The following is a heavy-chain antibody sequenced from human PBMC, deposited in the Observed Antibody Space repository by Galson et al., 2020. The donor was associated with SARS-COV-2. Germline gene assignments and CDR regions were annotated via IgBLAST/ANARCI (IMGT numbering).Heavy chain of an antibody. CDR2: INNDGSGT. D-gene: IGHD4-17*01. CDR3: VRDGEWYFDL. Sequence: GGSLRLSCAAFGFTFGRYWMHWIRQAPGEGLVWVAHINNDGSGTSSAASVKGRFTVSRDNAKNTVDLQMNSLRAEDTAMYYCVRDGEWYFDLWGRGTLVRVSS. V-gene: IGHV3-74*01. J-gene: IGHJ2*01. CDR1: GFTFGRYW.